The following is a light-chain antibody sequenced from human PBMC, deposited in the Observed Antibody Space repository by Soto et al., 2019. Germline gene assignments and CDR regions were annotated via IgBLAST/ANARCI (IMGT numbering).Light chain of an antibody. CDR3: HQYGSAPIT. CDR1: QSVSSNY. V-gene: IGKV3-20*01. CDR2: AAS. Sequence: EIVLTQSPATLSLSPGERATLSCRASQSVSSNYLAWYQQKPGQAPRLLIYAASSRATGIPDRFSGSGSGSDFTLSISRLETEDFAVYYCHQYGSAPITFGQGTRLEIK. J-gene: IGKJ5*01.